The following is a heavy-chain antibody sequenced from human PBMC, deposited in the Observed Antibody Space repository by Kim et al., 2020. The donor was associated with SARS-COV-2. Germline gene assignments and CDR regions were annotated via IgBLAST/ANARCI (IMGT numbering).Heavy chain of an antibody. D-gene: IGHD3-9*01. CDR1: GFTFSSYS. CDR3: ARGPPLRYFDWLSVDAFDI. J-gene: IGHJ3*02. CDR2: ISSSSSTI. V-gene: IGHV3-48*01. Sequence: GGALRLSCAASGFTFSSYSMNWVRQAPGKGLEWVSYISSSSSTIYYADSVKGRFTISRDNAKNSLYLQMNSLRAEDTAVYYCARGPPLRYFDWLSVDAFDIWGQGTMVTGSS.